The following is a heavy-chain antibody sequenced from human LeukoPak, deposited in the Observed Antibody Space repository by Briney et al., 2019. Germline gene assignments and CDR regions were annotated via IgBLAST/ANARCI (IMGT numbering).Heavy chain of an antibody. CDR1: GFTVSSNY. D-gene: IGHD6-19*01. J-gene: IGHJ4*02. V-gene: IGHV4-59*05. CDR2: IYYSGST. CDR3: ASLAVAGLSEGY. Sequence: KTGGSLRLSCAASGFTVSSNYMSWVRQPPGKGLEWIASIYYSGSTYYNPSLKSRVTISVDTSRNQFSLKLNSVTAADTAVYYCASLAVAGLSEGYWGQGTLVIVSS.